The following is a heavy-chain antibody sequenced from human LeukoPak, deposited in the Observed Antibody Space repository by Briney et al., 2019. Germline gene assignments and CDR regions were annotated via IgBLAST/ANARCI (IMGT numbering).Heavy chain of an antibody. Sequence: GGSLRLSCAASGFTFSTYAMSWVRQAPGKGLEWVSAISGGRGSTYYTDSVKGRFTISRDNSKNTLYLQMNSLRAEDTAVYYCAKRRGATTGSSYFDYWGQGTLVTVSS. V-gene: IGHV3-23*01. CDR3: AKRRGATTGSSYFDY. J-gene: IGHJ4*02. D-gene: IGHD1-26*01. CDR1: GFTFSTYA. CDR2: ISGGRGST.